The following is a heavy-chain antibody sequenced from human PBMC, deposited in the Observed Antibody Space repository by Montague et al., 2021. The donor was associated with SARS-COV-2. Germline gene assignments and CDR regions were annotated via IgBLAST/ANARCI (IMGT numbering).Heavy chain of an antibody. D-gene: IGHD1-26*01. CDR3: ARGMGGSYLYYFDY. CDR2: IYYSGST. J-gene: IGHJ4*02. Sequence: SETLSLTCTVSGGSISSYYCSWTRQPPGKGLELIGYIYYSGSTNXXPSLTVRVTIFVDMYKNQFSLKLSSVTAADTAGYYCARGMGGSYLYYFDYWGQGTLVTVSS. V-gene: IGHV4-59*01. CDR1: GGSISSYY.